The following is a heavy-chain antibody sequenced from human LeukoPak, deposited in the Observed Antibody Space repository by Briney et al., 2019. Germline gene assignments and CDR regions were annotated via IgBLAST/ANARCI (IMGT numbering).Heavy chain of an antibody. V-gene: IGHV3-74*01. CDR3: AKGVSGWPTRDAFDI. CDR2: IITDGSSR. CDR1: GFTFSSYW. Sequence: GGSLRLSCAASGFTFSSYWMHWVRQAPGKGLVSISRIITDGSSRTYADSVKRRFTISRDNSKNTLYLQRNSLRAEDTAVYYCAKGVSGWPTRDAFDIWGQGTMVTVSS. J-gene: IGHJ3*02. D-gene: IGHD6-19*01.